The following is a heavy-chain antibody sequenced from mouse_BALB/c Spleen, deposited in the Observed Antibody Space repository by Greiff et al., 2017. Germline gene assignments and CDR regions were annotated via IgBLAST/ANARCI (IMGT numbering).Heavy chain of an antibody. D-gene: IGHD1-1*02. Sequence: EVKLMESGPSLVKPSQTLSLTCSVTGDSITSGYWNWIRKFPGNKLEYMGYISYSGSTYYNPSLKSRISITRDTSKNQYYLQLNSVTTEDTATYYCARSGSYSYWYFDVWGAGTTVTVSS. V-gene: IGHV3-8*02. CDR1: GDSITSGY. CDR2: ISYSGST. J-gene: IGHJ1*01. CDR3: ARSGSYSYWYFDV.